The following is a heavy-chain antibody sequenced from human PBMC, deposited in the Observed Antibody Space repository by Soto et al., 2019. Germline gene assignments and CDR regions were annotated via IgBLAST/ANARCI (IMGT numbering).Heavy chain of an antibody. CDR3: ARGIAAAGKTNYYYYYYMDV. Sequence: ASVKVSCKASGYTFTSYYMHWVRQAPGQGLEWMGIINPSGGNTNYAQKIQGRVTMTRDTSTSTAYMELRSLRSDDTAVYYCARGIAAAGKTNYYYYYYMDVWGKGTTVTVS. J-gene: IGHJ6*03. CDR2: INPSGGNT. CDR1: GYTFTSYY. V-gene: IGHV1-46*01. D-gene: IGHD6-13*01.